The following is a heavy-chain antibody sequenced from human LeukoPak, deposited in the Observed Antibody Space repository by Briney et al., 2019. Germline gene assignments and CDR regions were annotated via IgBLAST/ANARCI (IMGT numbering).Heavy chain of an antibody. J-gene: IGHJ4*02. Sequence: SETLSLTCTVSGGSISSYYWSWIRQPPGKGLEWIGYIYYSGSTNYNPSLKSRVTISVDTSKNQFSLKLSPVTAADTAVYYCARNLSPYSSSWYSFYYFDYWGQGTLVTVSS. D-gene: IGHD6-13*01. CDR1: GGSISSYY. V-gene: IGHV4-59*01. CDR2: IYYSGST. CDR3: ARNLSPYSSSWYSFYYFDY.